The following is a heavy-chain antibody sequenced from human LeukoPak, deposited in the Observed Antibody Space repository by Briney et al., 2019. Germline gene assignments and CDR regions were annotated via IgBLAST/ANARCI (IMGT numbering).Heavy chain of an antibody. V-gene: IGHV3-21*01. CDR3: ARDPRIAVAGIIYYYMDV. Sequence: GRSLRLSCAASGFTFSSYSMNWVRQAPGKGLEWVSSISSSSSYIYYADSVKGRFTISRDNAKNSLYLQMNSLRAEDTAVYYCARDPRIAVAGIIYYYMDVWGKGTTVTVSS. CDR1: GFTFSSYS. CDR2: ISSSSSYI. D-gene: IGHD6-19*01. J-gene: IGHJ6*03.